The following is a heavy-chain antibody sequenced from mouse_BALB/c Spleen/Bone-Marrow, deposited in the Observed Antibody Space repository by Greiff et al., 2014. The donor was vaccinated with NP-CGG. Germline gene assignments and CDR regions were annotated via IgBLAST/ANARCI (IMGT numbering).Heavy chain of an antibody. Sequence: AQLQQSGAELVKPGASVKLSCTASGFNVKDTYIHWVKQRPEQGLEWIGRIDPANGNTKYDPKFQGKATITADTSSNTAYLQLCSLKSEDTAVYYCASYVYGYYFDYWGQGTTLTVSS. V-gene: IGHV14-3*02. J-gene: IGHJ2*01. D-gene: IGHD2-2*01. CDR1: GFNVKDTY. CDR3: ASYVYGYYFDY. CDR2: IDPANGNT.